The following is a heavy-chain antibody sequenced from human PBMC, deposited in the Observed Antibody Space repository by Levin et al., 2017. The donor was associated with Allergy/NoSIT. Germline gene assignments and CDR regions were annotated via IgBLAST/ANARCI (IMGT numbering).Heavy chain of an antibody. CDR2: ISYDGSNK. D-gene: IGHD5-12*01. CDR1: GFTFSSYG. J-gene: IGHJ4*02. Sequence: GGSLRLSCAASGFTFSSYGMHWVRQAPGKGLEWVAVISYDGSNKYYADSVKGRFTISRDNSKNTLYLQMNSLRAEDTAVYYCAKDSQAYSGYDYHDYWGQGTLVTVSS. V-gene: IGHV3-30*18. CDR3: AKDSQAYSGYDYHDY.